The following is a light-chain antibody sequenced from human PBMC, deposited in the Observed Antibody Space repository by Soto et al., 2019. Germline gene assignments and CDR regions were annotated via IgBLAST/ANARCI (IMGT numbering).Light chain of an antibody. J-gene: IGKJ3*01. CDR1: QRLFSF. CDR2: TAY. Sequence: DIQMTQSPSSLSASVGDSVTLTCRASQRLFSFLNWYQQAPGRAPKLLISTAYKLQSGVPSRFSGSESGTEFTLTISSLQPEDFAIYFCQQTYSASFTFGPGTTVDVK. V-gene: IGKV1-39*01. CDR3: QQTYSASFT.